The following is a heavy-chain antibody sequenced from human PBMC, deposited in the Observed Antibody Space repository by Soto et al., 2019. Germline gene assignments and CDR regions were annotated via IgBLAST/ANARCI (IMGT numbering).Heavy chain of an antibody. CDR3: AGRGSS. D-gene: IGHD2-2*01. CDR1: GFTFSSSE. CDR2: IHPGGQII. Sequence: GGSLRLSCAASGFTFSSSEMYWVRQAPGKGLEWVSYIHPGGQIIFYADSVKGRFTISRDNAKNSVYLQMNNLRAEDTAVYYCAGRGSSWGQGTMVTVSS. V-gene: IGHV3-48*03. J-gene: IGHJ3*01.